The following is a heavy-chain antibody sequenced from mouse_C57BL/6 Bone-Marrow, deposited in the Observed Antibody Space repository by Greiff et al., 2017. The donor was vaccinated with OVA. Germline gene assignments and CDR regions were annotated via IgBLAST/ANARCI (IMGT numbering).Heavy chain of an antibody. D-gene: IGHD2-3*01. V-gene: IGHV1-82*01. CDR2: IYPGDGDT. CDR3: ARLGNGYYVYYAMDY. Sequence: VQLQQSGPELVKPGASVKISCKASGYAFSSSWMNWVKQRPGKGLEWIGRIYPGDGDTNYNGKFKGKATLTADKSSSTAYMQLSSLTSEDSAVYFCARLGNGYYVYYAMDYWGQGTSVTVSS. J-gene: IGHJ4*01. CDR1: GYAFSSSW.